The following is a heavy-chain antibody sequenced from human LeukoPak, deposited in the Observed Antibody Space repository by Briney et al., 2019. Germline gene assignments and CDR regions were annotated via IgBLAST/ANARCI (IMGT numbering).Heavy chain of an antibody. J-gene: IGHJ4*02. V-gene: IGHV3-7*01. D-gene: IGHD2-2*02. Sequence: GGSLRLSCAASGFTFSSYWMSWVRQAPGKGLEWVANIKQDGSEKYYVDSVKGRFTISRDNAKNSLYLQMNSLRAEDTAVYYCARADIYRIVAVPAAIDYWGQGTLVTVSS. CDR3: ARADIYRIVAVPAAIDY. CDR2: IKQDGSEK. CDR1: GFTFSSYW.